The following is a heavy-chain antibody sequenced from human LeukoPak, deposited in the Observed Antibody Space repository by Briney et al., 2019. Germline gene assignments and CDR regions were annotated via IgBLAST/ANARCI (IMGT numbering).Heavy chain of an antibody. D-gene: IGHD1-26*01. J-gene: IGHJ4*02. CDR3: ARGVTNIVGVRFPFDH. CDR2: INHSGST. V-gene: IGHV4-34*01. CDR1: GGSFSGYY. Sequence: PSETLSLTCAVYGGSFSGYYWSWIRQPPGKGLEWIGEINHSGSTNYNPSLKSRVTISVDTSKNQFSLKLSSVTAADTAVYYCARGVTNIVGVRFPFDHWGQGNLVTASS.